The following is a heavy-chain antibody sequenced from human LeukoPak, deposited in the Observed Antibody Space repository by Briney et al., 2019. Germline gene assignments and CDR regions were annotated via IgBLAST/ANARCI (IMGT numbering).Heavy chain of an antibody. CDR2: IHYSGST. Sequence: SETLSLTCTVSGGTISCYYWNWIRQPPGKGLEWIGYIHYSGSTKYNPSLKSRVTISVDTSKNQFSLKLSSVTAADTAVYYCARWYSSGWAFDYWGQGTLVTVSS. D-gene: IGHD6-19*01. V-gene: IGHV4-59*08. CDR1: GGTISCYY. J-gene: IGHJ4*02. CDR3: ARWYSSGWAFDY.